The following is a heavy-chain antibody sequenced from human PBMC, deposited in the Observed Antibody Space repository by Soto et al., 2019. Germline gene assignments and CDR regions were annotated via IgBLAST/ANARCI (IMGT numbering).Heavy chain of an antibody. V-gene: IGHV1-8*01. Sequence: ASVKVSCKASGYSFTSLDINWVRQTTGQGLEWMGWMQPSSGRTGYAQKFQGRVTMTRDTSINTAYTELSSLTSDDTAFYYCTRGGTAGVDYWGHATMVTVYS. CDR3: TRGGTAGVDY. D-gene: IGHD1-26*01. J-gene: IGHJ4*01. CDR1: GYSFTSLD. CDR2: MQPSSGRT.